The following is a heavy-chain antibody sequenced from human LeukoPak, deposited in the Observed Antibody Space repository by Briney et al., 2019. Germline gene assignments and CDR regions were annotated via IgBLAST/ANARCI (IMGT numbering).Heavy chain of an antibody. V-gene: IGHV4-59*13. CDR2: VSYSGST. Sequence: SETLSLTCTVSHDSITTYSWSWIRQPPGKGLECLGYVSYSGSTNYNPSLQSRVTMSVDSSKSQFSLKLRPVIAADTAVYYCAGRYCTSATCYVGAVAGYEFWGQGALVTVSS. D-gene: IGHD2-2*01. J-gene: IGHJ4*02. CDR3: AGRYCTSATCYVGAVAGYEF. CDR1: HDSITTYS.